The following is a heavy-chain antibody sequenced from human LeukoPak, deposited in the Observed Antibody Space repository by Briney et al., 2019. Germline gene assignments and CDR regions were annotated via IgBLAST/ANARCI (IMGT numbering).Heavy chain of an antibody. V-gene: IGHV4-30-2*01. D-gene: IGHD2-15*01. J-gene: IGHJ3*02. Sequence: SETLSLTCAVSGGSISSGGYSWSWIRQPPGKGLEWIGYIYHSGSTYYNPSLKSRVTMSVDRSKNQFSLKLSSVTAADTAVYYCARDSPRYCSGGSCYAFDIWGQGTMVTVSS. CDR3: ARDSPRYCSGGSCYAFDI. CDR1: GGSISSGGYS. CDR2: IYHSGST.